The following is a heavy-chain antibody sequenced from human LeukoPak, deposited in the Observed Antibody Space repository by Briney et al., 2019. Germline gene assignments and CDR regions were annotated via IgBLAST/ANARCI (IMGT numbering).Heavy chain of an antibody. J-gene: IGHJ2*01. CDR1: GGTFSSYA. CDR3: AKAGDTYYYDSSGYYPTPWYFDL. Sequence: SVKVSCKASGGTFSSYAISWVRQAPGQGLEWMGGIIPIFGTANYAQKFQGRVTITTDESTSTAYMELSSLRAEDTAVYYCAKAGDTYYYDSSGYYPTPWYFDLWGRGTLVTVSS. V-gene: IGHV1-69*05. CDR2: IIPIFGTA. D-gene: IGHD3-22*01.